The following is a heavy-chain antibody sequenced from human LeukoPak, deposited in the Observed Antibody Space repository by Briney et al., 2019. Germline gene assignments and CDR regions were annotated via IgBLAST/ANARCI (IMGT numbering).Heavy chain of an antibody. V-gene: IGHV3-21*01. J-gene: IGHJ6*03. Sequence: GGSLRLSCAASGFSFSSYNMNWVRQTPGKGLEWVSSITSSSTYTFYADSVKGRFTISRDNARNSLYLQMNSLRAEDTAVYYCARDPYSGTYGDTYYYYIDVWGKGTTVTTSS. CDR1: GFSFSSYN. CDR2: ITSSSTYT. D-gene: IGHD1-26*01. CDR3: ARDPYSGTYGDTYYYYIDV.